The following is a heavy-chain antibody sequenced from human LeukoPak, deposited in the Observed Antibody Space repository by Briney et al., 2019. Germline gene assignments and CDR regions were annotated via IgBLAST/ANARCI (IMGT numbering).Heavy chain of an antibody. Sequence: ASXXVSCKASGYIFTSYYIHWVRQAPGQGREWMGIINPYGGTTSYAPNFQGRATMPRDTSTSTVYMQLSSLRSEDTAVYYCARSIGMTAPFDYWGQGTLVTVSS. J-gene: IGHJ4*02. V-gene: IGHV1-46*01. CDR3: ARSIGMTAPFDY. CDR2: INPYGGTT. CDR1: GYIFTSYY. D-gene: IGHD6-6*01.